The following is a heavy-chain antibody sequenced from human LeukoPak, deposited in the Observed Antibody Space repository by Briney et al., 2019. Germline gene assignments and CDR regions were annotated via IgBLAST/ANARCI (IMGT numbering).Heavy chain of an antibody. CDR3: ARLDGGGTYSSGWYLLDY. V-gene: IGHV4-34*01. CDR1: GGSFSGYY. J-gene: IGHJ4*02. Sequence: SETLSLTCAVYGGSFSGYYWSWIRQPPGKGLEWIGEINNSGSTNYNPSLKSRVTISVDTSKNQFSLKLSSVTAADTAVYYCARLDGGGTYSSGWYLLDYWGQGTLVTVSS. D-gene: IGHD6-19*01. CDR2: INNSGST.